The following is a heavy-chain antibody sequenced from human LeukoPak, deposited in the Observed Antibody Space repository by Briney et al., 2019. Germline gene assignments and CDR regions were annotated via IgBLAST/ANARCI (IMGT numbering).Heavy chain of an antibody. CDR3: ARGGPWTTVTTTGAPLEY. CDR1: GGSLTSDY. CDR2: IYYNGIT. V-gene: IGHV4-59*01. Sequence: SETLSLTCIVYGGSLTSDYWSWIRQPPGRGLEWIGSIYYNGITNYNPSLKSRVTISIDTSKSQFSLRLISVTAADTAMYYCARGGPWTTVTTTGAPLEYCGQGTLVTVSS. D-gene: IGHD4-17*01. J-gene: IGHJ4*02.